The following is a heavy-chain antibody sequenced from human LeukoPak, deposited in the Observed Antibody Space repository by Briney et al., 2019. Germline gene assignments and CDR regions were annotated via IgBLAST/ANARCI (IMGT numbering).Heavy chain of an antibody. CDR3: AKDGGGTYLTTFDN. Sequence: PGGCLRLSCAASGFTFSSCAMSWVRQAPGKGLEWVSGISGSGHTTYYADSVKGRFTISRDNSKNTLYPQMNSLRADDTALYYCAKDGGGTYLTTFDNWGQGTLVTVSS. CDR2: ISGSGHTT. J-gene: IGHJ4*02. V-gene: IGHV3-23*01. D-gene: IGHD2-15*01. CDR1: GFTFSSCA.